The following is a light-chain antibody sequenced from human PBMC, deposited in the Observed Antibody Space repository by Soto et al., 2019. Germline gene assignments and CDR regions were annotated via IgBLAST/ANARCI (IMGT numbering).Light chain of an antibody. CDR1: NSDVGGYNY. CDR2: EVS. J-gene: IGLJ3*02. CDR3: SSYKSSSFWV. Sequence: QSALTQPASVSGSPGQSITISCTGTNSDVGGYNYVSWYQQHPGKAPKVMIYEVSNRPSGVSNRFSGSESGNTASLTISGLQAEDEADYYCSSYKSSSFWVFGGGTKLTVL. V-gene: IGLV2-14*01.